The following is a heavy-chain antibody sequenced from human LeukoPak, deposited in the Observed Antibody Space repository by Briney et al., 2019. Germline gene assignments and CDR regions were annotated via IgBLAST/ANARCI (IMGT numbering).Heavy chain of an antibody. J-gene: IGHJ4*02. CDR3: ARICSSTDCLIPD. D-gene: IGHD2-2*01. CDR1: GFTFSSYW. Sequence: PGGSLRLSCAASGFTFSSYWMHWVRQAPGKGLVWISRINSDASDTNYADFVKGRFTISRDNAKNTVYLQINSLRDEDTAVYYCARICSSTDCLIPDWGQGTLATVSS. V-gene: IGHV3-74*01. CDR2: INSDASDT.